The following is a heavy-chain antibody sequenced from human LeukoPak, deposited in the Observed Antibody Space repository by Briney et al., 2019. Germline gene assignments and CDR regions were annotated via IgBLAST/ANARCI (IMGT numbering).Heavy chain of an antibody. Sequence: ASVKISCKASGYTFASYYMHWVRQAPGQGLEWMGIINPSGGSTSYAQKFQGRVTMTRDMSTSTVYMELSSLRSEDTAVYYCAREAYSSSWYVDDWGQGTLVTVSS. CDR3: AREAYSSSWYVDD. CDR2: INPSGGST. CDR1: GYTFASYY. V-gene: IGHV1-46*01. D-gene: IGHD6-13*01. J-gene: IGHJ4*02.